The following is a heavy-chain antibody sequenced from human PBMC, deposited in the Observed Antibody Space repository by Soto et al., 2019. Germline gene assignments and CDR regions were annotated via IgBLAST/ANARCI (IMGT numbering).Heavy chain of an antibody. CDR1: GFTFSSYA. J-gene: IGHJ4*02. CDR3: ARGWDSEYYFDY. CDR2: ISYDGSNK. D-gene: IGHD1-26*01. V-gene: IGHV3-30-3*01. Sequence: GGSLRLSCAASGFTFSSYAMHWVRQAPGKGLEWVAVISYDGSNKYYADSVKGRFTISRDNSKNTLYLQMNSLRAEDTAVYYCARGWDSEYYFDYWGQGTLVTVSS.